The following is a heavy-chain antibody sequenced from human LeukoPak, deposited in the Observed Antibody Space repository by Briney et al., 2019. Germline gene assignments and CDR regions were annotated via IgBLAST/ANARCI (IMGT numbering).Heavy chain of an antibody. CDR2: ISSSGSTI. V-gene: IGHV3-48*03. CDR3: AREGSGNDY. D-gene: IGHD3-10*01. Sequence: ETGGSLRLSCAASGFTFSSYEMNWVRQAPGKGLEWVSYISSSGSTIYYADSVKGRFTISRDNAKNSLYLQMNSLRAEDTAVYYCAREGSGNDYWGQGTLVTVSS. CDR1: GFTFSSYE. J-gene: IGHJ4*02.